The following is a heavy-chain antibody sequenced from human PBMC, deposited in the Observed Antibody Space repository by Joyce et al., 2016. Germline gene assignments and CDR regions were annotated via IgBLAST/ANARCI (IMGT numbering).Heavy chain of an antibody. CDR2: IGPCFGTA. D-gene: IGHD3-16*02. V-gene: IGHV1-69*01. Sequence: QVQLVQSGAEVKKPGSSVKVSGKASGGTFNTSAISWVRQALGHGLEWLGGIGPCFGTANYAQKFQGIVTFTADESTTTAYIELSSLTSEDTAVYYCARYYDCLWGSYQANCFDPWGQGTLVIVSS. J-gene: IGHJ5*02. CDR3: ARYYDCLWGSYQANCFDP. CDR1: GGTFNTSA.